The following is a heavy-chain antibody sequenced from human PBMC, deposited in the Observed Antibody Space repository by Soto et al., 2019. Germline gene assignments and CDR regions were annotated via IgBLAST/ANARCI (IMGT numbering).Heavy chain of an antibody. D-gene: IGHD2-2*01. CDR2: INPNSGGT. V-gene: IGHV1-2*04. CDR3: ARYSDCGSTSCYENYYYGMDV. Sequence: GASVKVSCKASGYTFTGYYMHWVRQAPGQGLEWMGWINPNSGGTNYAQKFQGWVTMTRDTSISTAYMELSRLRSDDTAVYYCARYSDCGSTSCYENYYYGMDVWGQGTTVTVSS. J-gene: IGHJ6*02. CDR1: GYTFTGYY.